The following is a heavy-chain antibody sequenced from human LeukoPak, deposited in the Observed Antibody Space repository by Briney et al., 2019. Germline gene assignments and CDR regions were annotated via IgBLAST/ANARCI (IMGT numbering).Heavy chain of an antibody. J-gene: IGHJ6*03. CDR1: GYTFTSYG. Sequence: ASVKVSCKASGYTFTSYGISWVRQAPGQGLEWMGWISAYNGNTNYAQKLQGRVTMTTDTSTSTAYMELRSLRSDDTAVYYCARVLRYCSSTSCYIEYYYYYMDVWGKGTTVTVSS. CDR2: ISAYNGNT. V-gene: IGHV1-18*01. CDR3: ARVLRYCSSTSCYIEYYYYYMDV. D-gene: IGHD2-2*02.